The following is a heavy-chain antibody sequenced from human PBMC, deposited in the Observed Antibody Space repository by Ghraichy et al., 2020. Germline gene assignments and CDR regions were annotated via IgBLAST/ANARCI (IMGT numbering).Heavy chain of an antibody. Sequence: GGSLRLSCAASGFTFSSYAMSWVRQAPGKGLEWVSAISGSGGSTYYADSVKGRFTISRDNSKNTLYLQMNSLRAEDTAVYYCAKGERDDIVVVPAAIETLYYDFWSGYYTQPFDYWGQGTLVTVSS. CDR3: AKGERDDIVVVPAAIETLYYDFWSGYYTQPFDY. CDR1: GFTFSSYA. D-gene: IGHD3-3*01. J-gene: IGHJ4*02. CDR2: ISGSGGST. V-gene: IGHV3-23*01.